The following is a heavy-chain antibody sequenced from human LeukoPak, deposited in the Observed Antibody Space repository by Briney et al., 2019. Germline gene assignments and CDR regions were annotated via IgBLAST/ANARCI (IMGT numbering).Heavy chain of an antibody. CDR2: IYPGDSDT. V-gene: IGHV5-51*01. D-gene: IGHD3-9*01. J-gene: IGHJ4*02. CDR1: GYSFNTYW. Sequence: GESLKISCKGSGYSFNTYWIGWVRQMPGKGLEWMGIIYPGDSDTRYSPSFQGQVTISVDESNSTAYLQWTNLKASDTAMYYCAAPHYDILSGYYSFDYWGQGTLVTVSS. CDR3: AAPHYDILSGYYSFDY.